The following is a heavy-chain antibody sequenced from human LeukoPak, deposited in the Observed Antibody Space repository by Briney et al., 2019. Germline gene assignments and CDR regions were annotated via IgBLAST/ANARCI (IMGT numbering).Heavy chain of an antibody. Sequence: GASVKVSCKASGYTFNSHGISWVRQAAGQGLEWMGWMNPNSGNTGYAQKFQGRVTITRNTSMSTAYMELSSLRSEDTAVYYCARGGTYYDILTNSVGAFDIWGQGTMVTVSS. CDR2: MNPNSGNT. CDR1: GYTFNSHG. V-gene: IGHV1-8*03. J-gene: IGHJ3*02. CDR3: ARGGTYYDILTNSVGAFDI. D-gene: IGHD3-9*01.